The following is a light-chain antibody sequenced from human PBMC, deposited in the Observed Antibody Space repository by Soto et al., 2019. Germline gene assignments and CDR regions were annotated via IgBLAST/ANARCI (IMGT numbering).Light chain of an antibody. Sequence: DIKLTQSPSLLSASVGDRVTITCRASQGGVTYLAWYQQKPGIAPKLLIYGVSTLQTGVPSRFSGRGSGTVFTLPISNLQPEDLATYYCQQLNRYPYTFGQGTKLEIK. V-gene: IGKV1-9*01. J-gene: IGKJ2*01. CDR2: GVS. CDR1: QGGVTY. CDR3: QQLNRYPYT.